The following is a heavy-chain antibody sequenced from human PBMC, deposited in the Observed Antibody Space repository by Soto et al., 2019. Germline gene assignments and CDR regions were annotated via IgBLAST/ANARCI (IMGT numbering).Heavy chain of an antibody. V-gene: IGHV1-46*01. Sequence: QVQMVQSGTEVKKPGTSVKVSCQAFTTHWVHWVRQAPGQGLEWVGVINPSGSRTLSAQKFQGRVTMTRDTSTSTLYMELRSLTSEDTAVYYCVTDNSRQDRAWWFDPWGQGTLVTVSS. CDR1: FTTHW. J-gene: IGHJ5*02. D-gene: IGHD1-1*01. CDR3: VTDNSRQDRAWWFDP. CDR2: INPSGSRT.